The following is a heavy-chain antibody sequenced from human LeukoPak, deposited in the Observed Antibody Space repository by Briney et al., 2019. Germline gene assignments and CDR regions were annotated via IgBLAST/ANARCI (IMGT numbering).Heavy chain of an antibody. CDR1: GGSIRSYY. CDR2: IYYTGST. V-gene: IGHV4-59*01. D-gene: IGHD6-13*01. Sequence: PSETLSLTCTVSGGSIRSYYWSWIRQPPGKGLEWIGYIYYTGSTNYNPSLKSRVTMSVDTSKNQFSLRLTSVTAADTAVYYCAKMAGCSSFYYYYGMDVWGQGTTVTVSS. CDR3: AKMAGCSSFYYYYGMDV. J-gene: IGHJ6*02.